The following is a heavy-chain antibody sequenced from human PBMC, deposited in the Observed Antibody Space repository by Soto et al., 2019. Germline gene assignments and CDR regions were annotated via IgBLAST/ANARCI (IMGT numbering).Heavy chain of an antibody. Sequence: SETLSLTCAVYGGSFSGYYWSWIRQPPGKGLEWIGEVNHSGSTNYNPSLKSRVTISVDTSKNQFSLKLRSVTAADTAVYYCARGWSGLVIIRFDPWGQGTLV. CDR3: ARGWSGLVIIRFDP. CDR1: GGSFSGYY. D-gene: IGHD3-9*01. J-gene: IGHJ5*02. CDR2: VNHSGST. V-gene: IGHV4-34*01.